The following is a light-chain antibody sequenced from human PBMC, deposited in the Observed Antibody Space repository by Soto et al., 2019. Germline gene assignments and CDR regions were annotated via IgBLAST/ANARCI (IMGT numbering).Light chain of an antibody. J-gene: IGKJ1*01. CDR1: QSVGSY. Sequence: DIVMTQSPATLSVSPGVRVTLSCRASQSVGSYLAWYHQKPGQAPRLLIYDASTRATGIAVRFSGSGSGTEFALTISSLQSEDFGVYYCQQNKDWPGTFGQGTKVEIK. CDR3: QQNKDWPGT. CDR2: DAS. V-gene: IGKV3-15*01.